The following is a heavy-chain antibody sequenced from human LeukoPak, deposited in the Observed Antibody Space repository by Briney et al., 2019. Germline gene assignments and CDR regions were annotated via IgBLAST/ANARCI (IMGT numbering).Heavy chain of an antibody. Sequence: PGGSLRLSCAASGFTFSNYALIWVRQAPERGLQWVSAITGSGAGTYYEDSVKGQFTISRDNSKNTLYLQMNSLRAEDTAIYYCAKDPNGDYVGAFDSWGQGTMVTVSS. D-gene: IGHD4-17*01. CDR2: ITGSGAGT. CDR1: GFTFSNYA. J-gene: IGHJ3*02. V-gene: IGHV3-23*01. CDR3: AKDPNGDYVGAFDS.